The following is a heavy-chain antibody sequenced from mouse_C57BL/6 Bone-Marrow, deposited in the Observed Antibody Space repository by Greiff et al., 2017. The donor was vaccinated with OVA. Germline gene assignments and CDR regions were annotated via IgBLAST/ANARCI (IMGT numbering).Heavy chain of an antibody. J-gene: IGHJ4*01. CDR2: IDPANGNT. CDR1: GFNIKNTY. V-gene: IGHV14-3*01. CDR3: ASIYYGNYFYAMDY. Sequence: VQLKESMAELVRPGASVKLSCTASGFNIKNTYMHWVKQRPEQGLEWIGRIDPANGNTKYAPKFQGKATITADTSSNTAYLQLSSLTSEDTAIYYCASIYYGNYFYAMDYWGQGTSVTVSS. D-gene: IGHD2-1*01.